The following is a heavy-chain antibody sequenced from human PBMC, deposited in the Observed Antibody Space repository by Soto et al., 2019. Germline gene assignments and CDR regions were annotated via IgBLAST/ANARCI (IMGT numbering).Heavy chain of an antibody. Sequence: PGGSLRLSSAASGFTFSHAWMNWVRQAPGKGLEWVGRIKSKNDGGTTEYAAPVKDKFTISRDDSKNTLYLQMNSLKTEDTAVYYCTTLLLWFGPDSYDIWGQGTMVTVSS. CDR3: TTLLLWFGPDSYDI. V-gene: IGHV3-15*07. D-gene: IGHD3-10*01. CDR1: GFTFSHAW. J-gene: IGHJ3*02. CDR2: IKSKNDGGTT.